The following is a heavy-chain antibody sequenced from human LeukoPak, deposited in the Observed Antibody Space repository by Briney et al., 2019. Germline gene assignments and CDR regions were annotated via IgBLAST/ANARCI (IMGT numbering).Heavy chain of an antibody. D-gene: IGHD2-15*01. CDR3: AGEYCSGGTCRQGFDY. J-gene: IGHJ4*02. CDR2: INPNSGDT. V-gene: IGHV1-2*02. Sequence: ASVKVSCKASGYTFTGYYMHWVRQAPGQGLEYMGWINPNSGDTNHAQNFQGRVTLTRDTSISTAYMELSSLRSDDSALYYCAGEYCSGGTCRQGFDYWGQGTLATVSS. CDR1: GYTFTGYY.